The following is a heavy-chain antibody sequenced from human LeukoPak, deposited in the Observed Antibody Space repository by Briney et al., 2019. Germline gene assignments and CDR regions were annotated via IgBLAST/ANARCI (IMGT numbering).Heavy chain of an antibody. V-gene: IGHV4-38-2*02. D-gene: IGHD5-18*01. J-gene: IGHJ4*02. CDR3: ARGVYSYGVDY. CDR2: IYHSGST. CDR1: GYSISSGYY. Sequence: KSSETLSLTCTVSGYSISSGYYWGWIRQPPGKGLEWIGSIYHSGSTYYNPSLKSRVTISVDTSKNQFSLKLSSVTAADTAVYYCARGVYSYGVDYWGQGTLVTVSS.